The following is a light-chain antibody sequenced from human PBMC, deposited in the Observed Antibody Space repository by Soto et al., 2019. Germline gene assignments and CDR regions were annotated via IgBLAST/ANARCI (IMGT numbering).Light chain of an antibody. Sequence: QSVLTQPPSASGTPGQRVTISCSGSSTNIGSNYVYWYQQLPGTSPKLLIYSXXXRPSGVPDRFSGSKSGTSASLAISGLRSEDEADYYCAAWDDSLSGYVFGTGTKVTVL. V-gene: IGLV1-47*02. CDR1: STNIGSNY. J-gene: IGLJ1*01. CDR2: SXX. CDR3: AAWDDSLSGYV.